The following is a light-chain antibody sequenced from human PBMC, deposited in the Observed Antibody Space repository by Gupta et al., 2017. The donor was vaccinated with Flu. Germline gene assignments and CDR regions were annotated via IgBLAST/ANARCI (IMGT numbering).Light chain of an antibody. V-gene: IGLV2-23*02. CDR1: SSDVGTYTL. Sequence: SITISCTGTSSDVGTYTLVYWDQQDPGKAPRLIISEVGKRASGVSNRFSASKSGNTASLTISGRQAEDEADYYCCSYTTARTYVFGPGTKVTVL. CDR3: CSYTTARTYV. CDR2: EVG. J-gene: IGLJ1*01.